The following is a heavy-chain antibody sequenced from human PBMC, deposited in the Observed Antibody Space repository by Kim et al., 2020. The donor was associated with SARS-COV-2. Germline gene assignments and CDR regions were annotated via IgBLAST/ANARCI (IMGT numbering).Heavy chain of an antibody. V-gene: IGHV3-64*02. Sequence: GGSLRLSCAASGFSFSTYAIHWVRQTPGKGLEYVSAISTDSAMTKYADSVKGRFTVSRDNSKNTLYLQMGSLRPEDTAVYYCARVVYSSGWYFFDYLGQG. CDR2: ISTDSAMT. D-gene: IGHD6-19*01. CDR3: ARVVYSSGWYFFDY. CDR1: GFSFSTYA. J-gene: IGHJ4*02.